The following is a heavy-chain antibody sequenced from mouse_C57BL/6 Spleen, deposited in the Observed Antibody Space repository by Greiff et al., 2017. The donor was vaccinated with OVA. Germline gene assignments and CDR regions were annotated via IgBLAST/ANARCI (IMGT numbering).Heavy chain of an antibody. V-gene: IGHV3-6*01. CDR1: GYSITSGYY. D-gene: IGHD3-1*01. CDR3: ARGRGDYYAMDY. Sequence: EVKLVESGPGLVKPSQSLSLTCSVTGYSITSGYYWNWIRQFPGNKLEWMGYISYDGSNNYNPSLKNRISITRDTSKNQFFLKLNSVTTEDTATYYCARGRGDYYAMDYWGQGTSVTGSS. J-gene: IGHJ4*01. CDR2: ISYDGSN.